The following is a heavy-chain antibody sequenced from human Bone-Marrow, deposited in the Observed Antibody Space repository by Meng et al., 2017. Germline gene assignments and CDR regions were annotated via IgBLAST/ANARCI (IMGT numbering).Heavy chain of an antibody. D-gene: IGHD3-10*01. J-gene: IGHJ4*02. V-gene: IGHV3-49*03. Sequence: GESLKISCTASGFTFGDYAMSWFRQAPGKGLEWVGFIRSKAYGGTTEYAASVKGRFTISRDDSKSIAYLQMNSLKTEDTAVYYCQGGSGSYFDYWGQGTLVTVSS. CDR1: GFTFGDYA. CDR2: IRSKAYGGTT. CDR3: QGGSGSYFDY.